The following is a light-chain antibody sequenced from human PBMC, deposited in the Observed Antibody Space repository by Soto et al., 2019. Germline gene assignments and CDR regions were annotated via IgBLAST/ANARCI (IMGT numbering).Light chain of an antibody. CDR3: QQYNSYSKT. V-gene: IGKV1-5*01. J-gene: IGKJ1*01. CDR2: DAS. Sequence: DIQITQSPSSLSSSLLDRVTITCRASQSISSYLNWYQQKPGKAPKLLIYDASSLESGVPSRFSGSGSGTEFALTISSLQPDDFATYYCQQYNSYSKTFGQGTKVDIK. CDR1: QSISSY.